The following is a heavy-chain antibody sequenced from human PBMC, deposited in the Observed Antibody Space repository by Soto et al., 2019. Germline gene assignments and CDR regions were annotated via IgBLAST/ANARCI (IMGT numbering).Heavy chain of an antibody. Sequence: PSETLSLTCTVSGGSVSSGSCYWSWIRQPPGKGLEWIGYIYYSGSTNYNPSLKSRVTISVDTSKNQFSLKLSSVTAADTAVYYCARQAVVVAAMIDYCGQGTLVPVSS. CDR1: GGSVSSGSCY. CDR2: IYYSGST. D-gene: IGHD2-15*01. J-gene: IGHJ4*02. V-gene: IGHV4-61*01. CDR3: ARQAVVVAAMIDY.